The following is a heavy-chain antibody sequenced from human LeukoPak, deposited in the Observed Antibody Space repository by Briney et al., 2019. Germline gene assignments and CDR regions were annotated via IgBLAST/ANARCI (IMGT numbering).Heavy chain of an antibody. CDR3: ATYKNWVAGDV. D-gene: IGHD7-27*01. J-gene: IGHJ6*02. CDR1: GFTFSDSW. V-gene: IGHV3-7*01. Sequence: GGPLRLSCAASGFTFSDSWMSWVRQAPGKGPEWVANIKEDESEKHYVDSVKGRFTVSRDNAKSSLFLQMNSLRVEDTAVYYCATYKNWVAGDVWGQGTTVSVSS. CDR2: IKEDESEK.